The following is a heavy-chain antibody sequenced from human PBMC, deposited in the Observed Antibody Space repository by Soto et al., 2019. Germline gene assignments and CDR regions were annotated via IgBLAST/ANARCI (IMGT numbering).Heavy chain of an antibody. CDR2: INQSGST. CDR1: GGSFSGYY. D-gene: IGHD6-13*01. J-gene: IGHJ4*02. V-gene: IGHV4-34*01. Sequence: QVQLQQWGAGLLKPSETLSLTCAVYGGSFSGYYWSWIRQPPGKGLEWIGEINQSGSTNYNPSLNSRVTISVDPSKNPFSLKLSSVTAADTAVYYCARTYSSSWSPFDYWGQGTLVTVSS. CDR3: ARTYSSSWSPFDY.